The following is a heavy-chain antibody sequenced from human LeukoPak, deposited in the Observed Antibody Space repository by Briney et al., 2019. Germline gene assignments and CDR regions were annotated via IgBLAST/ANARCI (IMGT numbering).Heavy chain of an antibody. D-gene: IGHD4-17*01. J-gene: IGHJ3*02. Sequence: GASVKVSCKASGYTFSGYYIFWVRRAPGQGLEWMGWINPNSGGTNYAPEFQGRLTMTRDTSITTAYMELSTLRSDDTAVYYCARGNGDNSGAYAFDIWGRGTMVTVSS. CDR2: INPNSGGT. CDR1: GYTFSGYY. V-gene: IGHV1-2*02. CDR3: ARGNGDNSGAYAFDI.